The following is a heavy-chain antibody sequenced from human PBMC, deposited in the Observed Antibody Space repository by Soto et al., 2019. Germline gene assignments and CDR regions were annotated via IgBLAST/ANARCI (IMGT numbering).Heavy chain of an antibody. J-gene: IGHJ5*02. D-gene: IGHD3-10*01. CDR3: ARKSGFGSPFDP. CDR1: GYTFTSYG. Sequence: SVKVSCKASGYTFTSYGISWVRQAPGQGLEWMGWISAYNGNANYAQKLQGRVTMTTDTSTSTAYMEVRSLRSDDTAVYYCARKSGFGSPFDPWGQGTLVTVSS. V-gene: IGHV1-18*01. CDR2: ISAYNGNA.